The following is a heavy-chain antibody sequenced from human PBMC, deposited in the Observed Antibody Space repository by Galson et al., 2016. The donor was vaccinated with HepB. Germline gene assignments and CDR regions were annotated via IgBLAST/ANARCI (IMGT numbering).Heavy chain of an antibody. Sequence: SLRLSCAASGFTFRDYWMSWVRQTPGKGLEWVVNIKQDGSEKSYVDSVKGRFTISRDNARNSLYLQMNSLRAEDTAVYYCARDRYVGDTWGYYNIDYWGQGTLVTVSS. CDR2: IKQDGSEK. CDR3: ARDRYVGDTWGYYNIDY. V-gene: IGHV3-7*01. CDR1: GFTFRDYW. J-gene: IGHJ4*02. D-gene: IGHD3-22*01.